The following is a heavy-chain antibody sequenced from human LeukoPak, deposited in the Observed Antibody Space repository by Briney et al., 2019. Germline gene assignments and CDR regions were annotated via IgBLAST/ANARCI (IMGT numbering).Heavy chain of an antibody. Sequence: SVKVSCKASGGTFSSYAISWVRQAPGQGLEWMGGIIPIFGTANYAQKLQGRVTMTTDTSTSTAYMELRSLRSDDTAVYYCARVRATILWGSYDYWGQGTLVTVSS. V-gene: IGHV1-69*05. CDR1: GGTFSSYA. CDR3: ARVRATILWGSYDY. CDR2: IIPIFGTA. D-gene: IGHD5-12*01. J-gene: IGHJ4*01.